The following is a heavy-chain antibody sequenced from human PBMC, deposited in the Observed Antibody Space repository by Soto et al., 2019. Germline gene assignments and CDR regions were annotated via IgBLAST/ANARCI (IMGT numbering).Heavy chain of an antibody. CDR3: ARDGVVVAATTAFDI. V-gene: IGHV1-69*04. CDR1: GGTFSSYA. CDR2: IIPILGIA. J-gene: IGHJ3*02. D-gene: IGHD2-15*01. Sequence: ASVKVSCKASGGTFSSYAISWVRQAPGQGLEWMGRIIPILGIANYAQKFQGRVTITADKSTSTAYMELSSLRSEDTAVYYCARDGVVVAATTAFDIWGQGTMVTVSS.